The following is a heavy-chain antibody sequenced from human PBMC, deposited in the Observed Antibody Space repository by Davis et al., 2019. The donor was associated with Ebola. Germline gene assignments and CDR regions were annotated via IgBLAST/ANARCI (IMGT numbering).Heavy chain of an antibody. CDR1: GGSFSNYY. D-gene: IGHD3-22*01. CDR3: ARRGYYYDSSGYSVGAFDI. Sequence: PSETLSLTCAVYGGSFSNYYWSWIRQPPGKGLEWIGYIYYSGSTNYNPSLKSRVTISVDTSKNQFSLKLSSVTAADTAVYYCARRGYYYDSSGYSVGAFDIWGQGTMVTVSS. CDR2: IYYSGST. V-gene: IGHV4-59*08. J-gene: IGHJ3*02.